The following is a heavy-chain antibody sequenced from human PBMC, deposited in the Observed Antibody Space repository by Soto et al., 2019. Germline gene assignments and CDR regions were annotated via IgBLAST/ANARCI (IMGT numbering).Heavy chain of an antibody. Sequence: PSETLSLTCAVYGGSFSGYYWSGIRQPPGKGLEWIGEINHSGSTNYNPSLKSRVTISVDTSKNQFSLKLSSVTAADTAVYYCAGDDSSGSQTVWFDPWGQGTLVTVSS. CDR1: GGSFSGYY. CDR2: INHSGST. CDR3: AGDDSSGSQTVWFDP. J-gene: IGHJ5*02. V-gene: IGHV4-34*01. D-gene: IGHD3-22*01.